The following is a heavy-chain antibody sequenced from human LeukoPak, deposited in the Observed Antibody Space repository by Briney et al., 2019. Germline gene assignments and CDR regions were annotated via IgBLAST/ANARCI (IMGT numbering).Heavy chain of an antibody. Sequence: ASVKVSCKASGYTFTSYGVSWVRQATGQGLEWMGWMNPNSGNTGYAQKFQGRVTMTRNTSISTAYMELSSLRSEDTAVYYCARGRRWQQLFKYWGQGTLVTVSS. CDR2: MNPNSGNT. J-gene: IGHJ4*02. CDR3: ARGRRWQQLFKY. D-gene: IGHD6-13*01. CDR1: GYTFTSYG. V-gene: IGHV1-8*02.